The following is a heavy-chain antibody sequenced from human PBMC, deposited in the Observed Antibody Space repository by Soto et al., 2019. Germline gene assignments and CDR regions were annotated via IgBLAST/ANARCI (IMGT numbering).Heavy chain of an antibody. CDR3: AHTVGYDNSAYYFDYFHH. Sequence: QITLKESGPTLVKPTQTLTLTCSFSGFSLNTGGVGVAWIRQPPGKALEWLAVIYWDDDKRYSPSLKRRLSITNDTSKNQVVLTMTNMARVDTATYYCAHTVGYDNSAYYFDYFHHWGQGTLVTVSS. CDR1: GFSLNTGGVG. D-gene: IGHD3-22*01. CDR2: IYWDDDK. J-gene: IGHJ1*01. V-gene: IGHV2-5*02.